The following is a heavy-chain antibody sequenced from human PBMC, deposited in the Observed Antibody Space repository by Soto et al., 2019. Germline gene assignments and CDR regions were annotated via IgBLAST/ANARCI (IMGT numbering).Heavy chain of an antibody. J-gene: IGHJ4*02. CDR1: GSIFSGYG. Sequence: QKYLVESGGGVVQPGGSLRLSCVASGSIFSGYGMHWVRQAPGKGLEWVAVIWYDGSNKYYADSVKGRFTISRDNSKNVLYLQMDSLRAEDTAVYYCARDGIGGTVFRGFCDYWVQGTLVTVSS. CDR3: ARDGIGGTVFRGFCDY. CDR2: IWYDGSNK. V-gene: IGHV3-33*01. D-gene: IGHD1-7*01.